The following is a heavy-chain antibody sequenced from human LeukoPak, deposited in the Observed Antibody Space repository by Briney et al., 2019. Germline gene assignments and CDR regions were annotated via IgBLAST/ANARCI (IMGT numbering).Heavy chain of an antibody. D-gene: IGHD3-22*01. CDR1: GFTLSTYG. CDR3: VREPYDSSIFPYSYYGMDV. J-gene: IGHJ6*02. Sequence: PGGSLRLSCAASGFTLSTYGMHWVRQAPGKGLEWVAMISHDGNSKQYADSVKGRFTISRDNSKNTLYLQMNSLRPEDTSVYYCVREPYDSSIFPYSYYGMDVWGQGTTVTAPS. V-gene: IGHV3-30*03. CDR2: ISHDGNSK.